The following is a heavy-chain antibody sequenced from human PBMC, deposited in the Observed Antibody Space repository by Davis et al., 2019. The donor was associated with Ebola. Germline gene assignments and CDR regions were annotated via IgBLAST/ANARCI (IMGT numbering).Heavy chain of an antibody. J-gene: IGHJ4*02. D-gene: IGHD6-13*01. CDR2: INSGNGNT. CDR3: ARSVSTDLAAAGH. V-gene: IGHV1-3*01. CDR1: GYTFTDYV. Sequence: ASVKVSCKASGYTFTDYVMHWVRQAPGQRLEWMGWINSGNGNTRYSQKFQGRVTITGDTSASTAYMELSNLRSEDTALYYCARSVSTDLAAAGHWGQGTLVTVSS.